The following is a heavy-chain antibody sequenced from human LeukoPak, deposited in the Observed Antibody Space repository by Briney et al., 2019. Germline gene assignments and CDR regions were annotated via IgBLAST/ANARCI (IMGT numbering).Heavy chain of an antibody. Sequence: PSETLSLTCTVSGGSIGSSSYYWGWIRQPPGKGLNWIGSIYYSGSTYYNPSLKSRVTISVDTSRDQFSLKLSSVTAADTAVYYCARDLGGSWRTFDYWGQGTLVTVSS. CDR3: ARDLGGSWRTFDY. V-gene: IGHV4-39*07. CDR2: IYYSGST. D-gene: IGHD3-16*01. J-gene: IGHJ4*02. CDR1: GGSIGSSSYY.